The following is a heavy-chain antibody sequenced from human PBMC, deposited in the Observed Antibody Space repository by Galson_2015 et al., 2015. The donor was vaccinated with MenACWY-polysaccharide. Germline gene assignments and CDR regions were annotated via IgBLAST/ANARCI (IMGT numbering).Heavy chain of an antibody. CDR1: GFSFSDNY. J-gene: IGHJ1*01. CDR3: AKEADVAVAGYAEYFQH. Sequence: SLRLSCAASGFSFSDNYMSWIRQAPRKGLEWVSYISSSGTTIYYADSVKGRFTISRDNAKNSLYLQMNSLRPEVTAVYYCAKEADVAVAGYAEYFQHWGQGTLVTVSS. V-gene: IGHV3-11*01. D-gene: IGHD6-19*01. CDR2: ISSSGTTI.